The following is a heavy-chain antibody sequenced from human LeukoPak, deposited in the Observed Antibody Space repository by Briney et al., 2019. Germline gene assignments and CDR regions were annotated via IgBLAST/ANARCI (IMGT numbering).Heavy chain of an antibody. J-gene: IGHJ4*02. V-gene: IGHV4-38-2*01. Sequence: SETLSLTCAVSGYSISSGYYWGWIRQPPGKGLEWIGEINHSGSTNYNPSLKSRVTISVDTSKNQFSLKLSSVTAADTAVYYCARGAPVTRLIWGSYPTWGQGTLVTVSS. CDR3: ARGAPVTRLIWGSYPT. CDR2: INHSGST. CDR1: GYSISSGYY. D-gene: IGHD3-16*02.